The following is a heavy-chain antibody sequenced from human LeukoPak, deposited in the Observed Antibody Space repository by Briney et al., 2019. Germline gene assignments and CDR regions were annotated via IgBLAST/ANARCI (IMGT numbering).Heavy chain of an antibody. CDR1: GFTFGNYW. CDR3: ARTTSFMFYY. J-gene: IGHJ4*02. V-gene: IGHV3-7*03. Sequence: GGSLRLSCAVSGFTFGNYWMSWVRQTPGQGPEWVANIKRDGSERYYVDSVKGRLTISRDNAKGSLFLEMSSLRVEDTAVYYCARTTSFMFYYWGQGTLVTVSS. D-gene: IGHD1-1*01. CDR2: IKRDGSER.